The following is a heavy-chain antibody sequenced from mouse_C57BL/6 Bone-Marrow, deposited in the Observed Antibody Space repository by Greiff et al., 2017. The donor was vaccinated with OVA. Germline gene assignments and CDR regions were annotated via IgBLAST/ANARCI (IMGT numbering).Heavy chain of an antibody. CDR1: GFTFSDYY. D-gene: IGHD2-1*01. CDR3: ARRGGNYEGFDY. V-gene: IGHV5-12*01. CDR2: ISNGGGST. Sequence: EVQRVESGGGLVQPGGSLKLSCAASGFTFSDYYMYWVRQTPEKRLEWVAYISNGGGSTYYPDTVKGRFTISRDNAKNTLYLQMSRLKSEDTAMYYCARRGGNYEGFDYWGQGTTLTVSS. J-gene: IGHJ2*01.